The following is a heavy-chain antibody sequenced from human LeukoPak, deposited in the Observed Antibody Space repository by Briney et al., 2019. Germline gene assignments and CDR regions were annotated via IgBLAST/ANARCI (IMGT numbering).Heavy chain of an antibody. CDR1: GFTFSSYA. V-gene: IGHV3-23*01. CDR2: IGGSGSST. D-gene: IGHD3-16*01. J-gene: IGHJ4*02. CDR3: AKDYAVGSIDY. Sequence: TGGSLRLSCAASGFTFSSYAMSWVRQAPGKGLEWVSTIGGSGSSTYYTDSVKGRFTISRDNSKNTVSLQMESLRAEDTALYYCAKDYAVGSIDYWGQGTLVTVSS.